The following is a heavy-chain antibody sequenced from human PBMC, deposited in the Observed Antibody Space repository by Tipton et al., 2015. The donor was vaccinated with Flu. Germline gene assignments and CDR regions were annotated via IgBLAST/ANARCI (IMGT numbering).Heavy chain of an antibody. D-gene: IGHD3-22*01. J-gene: IGHJ4*02. CDR2: IYYSGST. Sequence: LRLSCTVSGGSISSSSYYWGWIRQPPGKGLEWIGSIYYSGSTYYNPSLKSRVTISVDTSKNQFSLKLSSVTAADTAVYYCARGRGYYYDFDYLGQGTLVTVSS. CDR3: ARGRGYYYDFDY. CDR1: GGSISSSSYY. V-gene: IGHV4-39*01.